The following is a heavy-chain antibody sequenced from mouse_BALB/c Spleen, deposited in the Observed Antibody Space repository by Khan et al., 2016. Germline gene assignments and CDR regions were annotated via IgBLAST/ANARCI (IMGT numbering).Heavy chain of an antibody. CDR2: INPSTGYT. V-gene: IGHV1-7*01. J-gene: IGHJ2*01. Sequence: QVQLQQSGAELAKPGASVKMSCKASGYTFTTYWMHWVKQRPGQGPEWIGYINPSTGYTEYNQKFKDKATLTADKSSSTAYMQLSSLTSEDSAVYYCARDLDYWGQGTTLTVSS. CDR3: ARDLDY. CDR1: GYTFTTYW.